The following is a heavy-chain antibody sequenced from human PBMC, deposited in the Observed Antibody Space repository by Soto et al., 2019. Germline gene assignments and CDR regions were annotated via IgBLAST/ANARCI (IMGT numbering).Heavy chain of an antibody. J-gene: IGHJ4*02. CDR2: IKSKTDGGTT. CDR3: TKRELAGTDY. D-gene: IGHD6-19*01. Sequence: GCRLRHSCSASGLTFSHSLMNWVRQAPGKGLEWVGRIKSKTDGGTTDYAAPVKGRFTISRDDSKNTLYLQMNSLKTEDTAVYYCTKRELAGTDYWGQGT. V-gene: IGHV3-15*07. CDR1: GLTFSHSL.